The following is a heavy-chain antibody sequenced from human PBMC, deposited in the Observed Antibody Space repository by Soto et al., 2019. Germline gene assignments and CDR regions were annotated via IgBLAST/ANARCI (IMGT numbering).Heavy chain of an antibody. CDR1: GYTFKNYG. J-gene: IGHJ4*02. Sequence: QVQLVQSGPEVKNPGASVKVSCKASGYTFKNYGIKWVRQAPVQGLEWVGWITTYNGNRYSAEKFQGRVTMTTDTSTSTTYMELKSLTSDDTGVYYCARDAQPKGVAADGASDYWGQGTLVTVSS. V-gene: IGHV1-18*01. CDR3: ARDAQPKGVAADGASDY. CDR2: ITTYNGNR. D-gene: IGHD6-19*01.